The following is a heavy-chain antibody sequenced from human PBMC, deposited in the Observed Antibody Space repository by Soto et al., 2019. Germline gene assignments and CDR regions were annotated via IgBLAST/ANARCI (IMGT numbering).Heavy chain of an antibody. V-gene: IGHV3-53*01. CDR1: GFTVSSNY. CDR2: IYSGGST. Sequence: PGGSLRLSCAASGFTVSSNYMSWVRQAPGKGLEWVSVIYSGGSTYYADSVKGRFTISRDNSKNTLYLQMNSLRAEDTAVYYCASNSGSYLTGDFDYWGQGTLVTVSS. D-gene: IGHD1-26*01. J-gene: IGHJ4*02. CDR3: ASNSGSYLTGDFDY.